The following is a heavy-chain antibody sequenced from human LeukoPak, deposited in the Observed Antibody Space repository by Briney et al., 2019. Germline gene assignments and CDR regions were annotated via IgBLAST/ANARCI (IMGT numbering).Heavy chain of an antibody. V-gene: IGHV3-48*03. CDR3: ASAFGYSSRYGMDV. D-gene: IGHD6-13*01. CDR2: ISSSGSTI. Sequence: GGSLRHSCAPSGVTLCNHVMNCVRQAPGKGLEWVSYISSSGSTIYYADSVKGRFNISRDNAKNSLYLQMNSLRAEDTAVYYCASAFGYSSRYGMDVWGQGTTVTVSS. CDR1: GVTLCNHV. J-gene: IGHJ6*02.